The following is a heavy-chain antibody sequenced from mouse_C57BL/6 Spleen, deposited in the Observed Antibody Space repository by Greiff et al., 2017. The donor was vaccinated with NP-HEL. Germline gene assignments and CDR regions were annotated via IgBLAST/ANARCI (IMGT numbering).Heavy chain of an antibody. CDR2: LFPGSGST. V-gene: IGHV1-75*01. D-gene: IGHD1-1*01. CDR1: GYTFTDYY. Sequence: VQLQQSGPELVKPGASVKISCKASGYTFTDYYINWVKQRPGQGLEWIGWLFPGSGSTYYNEKFKGKATLTVDKSSSTAYMLLSSLTSEDSAVYFCAKSTTVVAHWYFDVWGTGTTVTVSS. J-gene: IGHJ1*03. CDR3: AKSTTVVAHWYFDV.